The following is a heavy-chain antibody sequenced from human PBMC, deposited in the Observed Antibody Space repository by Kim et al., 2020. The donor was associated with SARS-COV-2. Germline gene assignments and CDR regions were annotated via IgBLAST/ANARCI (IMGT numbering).Heavy chain of an antibody. CDR2: IYSGGST. J-gene: IGHJ4*02. D-gene: IGHD6-13*01. V-gene: IGHV3-53*01. CDR1: GFTVSSNY. CDR3: ARGRIAAAGIAFDY. Sequence: GGSLRLSCAASGFTVSSNYMSWVRQAPGKGLEWVSVIYSGGSTYYADSVKGRFTISRDNSKNTLYLQMNSLRAEDTAVYYCARGRIAAAGIAFDYWGQGTLVTVSS.